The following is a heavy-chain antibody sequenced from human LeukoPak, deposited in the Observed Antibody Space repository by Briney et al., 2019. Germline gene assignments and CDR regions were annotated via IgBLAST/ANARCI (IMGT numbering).Heavy chain of an antibody. J-gene: IGHJ4*02. CDR3: VRDPFGSTYFDY. Sequence: SETLSLTCTVSGGSISSGGHYWGWIRQHPGKGLEWIGYMYYRGSPYYNPSLKSRVTISEGTSENQFSLKLSSVTAADTAVYYCVRDPFGSTYFDYWGQGTLVTVSS. CDR1: GGSISSGGHY. V-gene: IGHV4-31*03. CDR2: MYYRGSP. D-gene: IGHD6-13*01.